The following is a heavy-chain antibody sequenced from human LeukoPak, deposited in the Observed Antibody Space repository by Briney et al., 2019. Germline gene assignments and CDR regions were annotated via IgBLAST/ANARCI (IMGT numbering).Heavy chain of an antibody. CDR3: ARGRGWLPTDY. CDR2: INHSGST. D-gene: IGHD5-24*01. V-gene: IGHV4-34*01. CDR1: GGSFSGYY. Sequence: PSETLSLTCAVYGGSFSGYYWSWIRQPPGKGLEWIGEINHSGSTNYNPSLKSRVTISVDTSKNQFSLKLSSVTAADTAVYYCARGRGWLPTDYWGQGTPVTVSS. J-gene: IGHJ4*02.